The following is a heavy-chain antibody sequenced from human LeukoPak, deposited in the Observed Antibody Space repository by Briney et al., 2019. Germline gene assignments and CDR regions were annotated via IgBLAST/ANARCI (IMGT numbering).Heavy chain of an antibody. V-gene: IGHV4-59*08. D-gene: IGHD2-2*02. CDR2: IYYSGST. Sequence: ASETLSLTCTVSGGSISSYYWSWLRQPPGKGLEWLGYIYYSGSTNYNPSLKSRVTISVDTSKNQFSLKLSSVTAADTAVYYCARHIRSLLYTSDYWGQGTLVTVSS. J-gene: IGHJ4*02. CDR1: GGSISSYY. CDR3: ARHIRSLLYTSDY.